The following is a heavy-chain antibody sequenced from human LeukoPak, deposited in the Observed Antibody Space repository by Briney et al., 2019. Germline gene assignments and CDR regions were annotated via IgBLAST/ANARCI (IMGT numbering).Heavy chain of an antibody. CDR2: IRYDGSNK. J-gene: IGHJ4*02. D-gene: IGHD2-21*01. V-gene: IGHV3-30*02. CDR3: AKGGRENYSRGYQY. Sequence: PGGSLRLSCAASGFTFSSYGMHWVRQAPGKGLEWVAYIRYDGSNKYYEDSMKGRFTISRDTSKNNLYLQMNTLRAEDTAVYYCAKGGRENYSRGYQYWGRGRLVTVSS. CDR1: GFTFSSYG.